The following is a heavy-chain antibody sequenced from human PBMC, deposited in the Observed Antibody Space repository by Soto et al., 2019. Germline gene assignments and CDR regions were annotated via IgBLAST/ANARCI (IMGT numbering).Heavy chain of an antibody. J-gene: IGHJ4*02. CDR3: AHVFTSRAPFDA. V-gene: IGHV2-5*02. D-gene: IGHD3-10*02. CDR1: GFSLSTSGVG. CDR2: IYWDEDK. Sequence: QITLKESGPTLVKPTQTLTLTCTFSGFSLSTSGVGVGWIRQPPGKALEWLGFIYWDEDKRYSPSLKSRLTITKDTSKSQVVHTMTNIDPVDTATYYCAHVFTSRAPFDAWGQGTLVTVSA.